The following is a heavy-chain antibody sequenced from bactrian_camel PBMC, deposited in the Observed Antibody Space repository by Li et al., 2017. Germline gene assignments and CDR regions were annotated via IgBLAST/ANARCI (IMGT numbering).Heavy chain of an antibody. CDR3: ALGSSASGWTALSAAAFQY. CDR2: ISTGGGDT. D-gene: IGHD5*01. V-gene: IGHV3S54*01. J-gene: IGHJ4*01. Sequence: HVQLVESGAGSVEAGGSVRLSCTASGYTDSVNVMGWWRQAAGKEREGVACISTGGGDTMYADAVKGRFTISHDKASNTVYLQMNSLKDEDTAVYYCALGSSASGWTALSAAAFQYWGQGTQVTVS. CDR1: GYTDSVNV.